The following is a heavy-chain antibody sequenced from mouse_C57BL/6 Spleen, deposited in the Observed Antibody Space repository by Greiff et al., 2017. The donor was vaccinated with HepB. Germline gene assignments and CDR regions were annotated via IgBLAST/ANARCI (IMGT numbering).Heavy chain of an antibody. CDR3: TRDGVYGNYAWFAY. CDR2: IDPETGGT. Sequence: QVQLQQSGAELVRPGASVTLSCKASGYTFTDYEMHWVKQTPVHGLEWIGAIDPETGGTAYNQKFKGKAILTADKSSSTAYIGLRSLTPEDSAVSYCTRDGVYGNYAWFAYWGQESLVTVSA. J-gene: IGHJ3*01. V-gene: IGHV1-15*01. D-gene: IGHD2-1*01. CDR1: GYTFTDYE.